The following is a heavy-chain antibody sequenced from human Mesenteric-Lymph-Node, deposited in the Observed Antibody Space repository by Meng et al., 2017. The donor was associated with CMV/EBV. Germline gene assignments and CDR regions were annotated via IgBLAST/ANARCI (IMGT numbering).Heavy chain of an antibody. Sequence: SGYTFTTYPMNWVRQAPGQGLEWMGWINTSTGKSTYAQGRVTITADKSTGTSYMDLNSLRSDDTAVFYCARDPDAYYYGSGSYYSPDYWGQGTLVTVSS. CDR2: INTSTGKS. J-gene: IGHJ4*02. CDR1: GYTFTTYP. D-gene: IGHD3-10*01. V-gene: IGHV1-3*04. CDR3: ARDPDAYYYGSGSYYSPDY.